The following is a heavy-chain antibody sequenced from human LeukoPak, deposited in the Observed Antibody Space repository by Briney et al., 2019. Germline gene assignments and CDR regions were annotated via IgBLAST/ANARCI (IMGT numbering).Heavy chain of an antibody. D-gene: IGHD5-18*01. CDR2: ISSDGSDK. Sequence: PGGSLRLSCAASGFTFSNHAMHWVRQAPGKGLAWVAVISSDGSDKYYGESVKGRFTISRDNSKNTLYLQMNSLKAEDTAVFYCGRDSSRGYTYNYVDYWGQGTLVSVSS. CDR1: GFTFSNHA. CDR3: GRDSSRGYTYNYVDY. J-gene: IGHJ4*02. V-gene: IGHV3-30-3*01.